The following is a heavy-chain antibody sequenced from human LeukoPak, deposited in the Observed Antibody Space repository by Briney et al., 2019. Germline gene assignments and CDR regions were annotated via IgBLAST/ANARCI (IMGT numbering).Heavy chain of an antibody. V-gene: IGHV3-23*01. CDR3: AKGGGWLYYFDY. CDR1: GLTFSTFA. J-gene: IGHJ4*02. CDR2: ISDSGGST. D-gene: IGHD6-19*01. Sequence: GGSLRLSCAASGLTFSTFAMNWVRQAPGKGLEWVSAISDSGGSTYYADSVKGRFTVFRDNSKSTLYLQVSSLRAEDTAIYYCAKGGGWLYYFDYWGRGTLVTVSS.